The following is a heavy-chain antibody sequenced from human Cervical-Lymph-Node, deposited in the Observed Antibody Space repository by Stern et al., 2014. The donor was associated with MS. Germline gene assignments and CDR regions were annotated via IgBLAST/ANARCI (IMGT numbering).Heavy chain of an antibody. CDR1: GFTFSSYG. D-gene: IGHD3-3*01. J-gene: IGHJ6*02. V-gene: IGHV3-30*18. CDR2: ISYDGSNK. Sequence: VQLVESGGGVVQPGRSLRLSCAASGFTFSSYGMHWVRPAPGKGLEWVAVISYDGSNKYYADSVKGRFTISRDNSKNTLYLQMNSLRAEDTAVYYCAKEGRFLEWFPYYYGMDVWGQGTTVTVSS. CDR3: AKEGRFLEWFPYYYGMDV.